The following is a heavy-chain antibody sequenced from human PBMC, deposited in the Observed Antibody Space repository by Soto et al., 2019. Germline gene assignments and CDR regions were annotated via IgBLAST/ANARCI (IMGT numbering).Heavy chain of an antibody. J-gene: IGHJ4*02. D-gene: IGHD6-6*01. V-gene: IGHV3-33*01. CDR2: IWYDGSNK. Sequence: QVQLVESGGGVVQPGRSLRLSCAASGFTFSSYGMHWVRQAPGKGLEWVAVIWYDGSNKYYADSVKGRFTISRDNSKNTLYRQMNSLRAEDTAVYYCARDPEKYSSSGWDYWGQGTLVTVSS. CDR1: GFTFSSYG. CDR3: ARDPEKYSSSGWDY.